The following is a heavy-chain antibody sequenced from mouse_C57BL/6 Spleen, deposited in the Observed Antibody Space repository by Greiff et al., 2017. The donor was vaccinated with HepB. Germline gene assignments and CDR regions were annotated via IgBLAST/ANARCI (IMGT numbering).Heavy chain of an antibody. V-gene: IGHV1-81*01. CDR3: AHYDYDQAWFAY. CDR1: GYTFTSYG. Sequence: VQLKQSGAELARPGASVKLSCKASGYTFTSYGISWVKQRTGQGLEWIGEIYPRSGNTYYNEKFKGKATLTADKSSSTAYMELRSLTSEDSAVYFCAHYDYDQAWFAYWGQGTLVTVSA. CDR2: IYPRSGNT. D-gene: IGHD2-4*01. J-gene: IGHJ3*01.